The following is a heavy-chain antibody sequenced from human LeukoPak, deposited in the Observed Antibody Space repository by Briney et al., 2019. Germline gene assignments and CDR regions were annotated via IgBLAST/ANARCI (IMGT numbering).Heavy chain of an antibody. CDR2: ISGSGGST. Sequence: GGSLRLSCAASGFTFSSYAMSWVRQAPGKGLEWVSAISGSGGSTYYADSVEGRFTISRDNSKNTLYLQMNSLRAEDTAVYYCAKRYDSSGYYYVDYWGQGTLVTVSS. CDR3: AKRYDSSGYYYVDY. D-gene: IGHD3-22*01. V-gene: IGHV3-23*01. J-gene: IGHJ4*02. CDR1: GFTFSSYA.